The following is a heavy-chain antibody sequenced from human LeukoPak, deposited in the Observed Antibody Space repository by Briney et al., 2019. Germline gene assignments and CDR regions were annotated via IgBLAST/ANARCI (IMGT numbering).Heavy chain of an antibody. CDR2: IYYSGST. Sequence: SETLSFTCTVSGGSINSYYWSWIRQPPGKGLEWIGYIYYSGSTNYNPSLKSRVTISVDTSKNQFSLKLSSVTAADTAVYYCARDRLEYSVAGTTIVDYWGQGTLVTVSS. CDR3: ARDRLEYSVAGTTIVDY. D-gene: IGHD6-19*01. V-gene: IGHV4-59*12. J-gene: IGHJ4*02. CDR1: GGSINSYY.